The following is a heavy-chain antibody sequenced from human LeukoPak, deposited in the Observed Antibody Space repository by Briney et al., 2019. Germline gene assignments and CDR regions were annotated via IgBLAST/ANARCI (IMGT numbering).Heavy chain of an antibody. J-gene: IGHJ4*02. CDR3: AKVSDRDSSGYYWGFEY. V-gene: IGHV4-59*08. CDR1: GGSISGYY. D-gene: IGHD3-22*01. Sequence: SETLSLTCTISGGSISGYYWSWIRQPPGKGLECIGYIYYSGSTNYNPSLKSRVTISVDTSRNQFSLKLTSVTAADTAVYYCAKVSDRDSSGYYWGFEYWGQGTLVTVSS. CDR2: IYYSGST.